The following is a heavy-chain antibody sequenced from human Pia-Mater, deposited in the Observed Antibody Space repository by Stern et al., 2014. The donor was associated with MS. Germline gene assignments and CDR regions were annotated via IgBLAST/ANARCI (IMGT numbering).Heavy chain of an antibody. CDR2: IGPTSGAT. V-gene: IGHV1-2*06. D-gene: IGHD4-11*01. Sequence: QVQLGQSGAEVRKPGASVKGSCKASGYTFTGHYVHWVRQAPGQGLEWMGRIGPTSGATNFAQKFQGRVTLTRDTSISTAYMELSSLTSDDTAVYYCARQYSSYPDYWGQGTLVTVSS. J-gene: IGHJ4*02. CDR1: GYTFTGHY. CDR3: ARQYSSYPDY.